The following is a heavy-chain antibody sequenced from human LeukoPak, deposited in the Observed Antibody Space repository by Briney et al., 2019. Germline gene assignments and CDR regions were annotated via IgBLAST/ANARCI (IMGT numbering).Heavy chain of an antibody. Sequence: PGGSLRLSCAASGFTFSSYSMNWVRQAPGKGLEWVSSISSSSSYIYYADSVRGRFTISRDDSKNTVYLQMNSLRVEDTAVYYCARDDHGRGNWDLLFYLDYWGQGTLVAVSS. CDR2: ISSSSSYI. D-gene: IGHD1-1*01. V-gene: IGHV3-21*01. J-gene: IGHJ4*02. CDR3: ARDDHGRGNWDLLFYLDY. CDR1: GFTFSSYS.